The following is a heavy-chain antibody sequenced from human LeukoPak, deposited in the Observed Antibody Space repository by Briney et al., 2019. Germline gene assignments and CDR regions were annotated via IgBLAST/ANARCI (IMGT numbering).Heavy chain of an antibody. Sequence: GGSLRLSCATSGFNFRDYGMHWVRQAPGKGLEWVAFIRYDGNNKYYADSVKGRFTISRDNSKNTLYLQMNSLRAEDTAVYYCARLAYCGGDCYFNYFDYWGQGTLVTVSS. D-gene: IGHD2-21*02. CDR2: IRYDGNNK. J-gene: IGHJ4*02. V-gene: IGHV3-30*02. CDR1: GFNFRDYG. CDR3: ARLAYCGGDCYFNYFDY.